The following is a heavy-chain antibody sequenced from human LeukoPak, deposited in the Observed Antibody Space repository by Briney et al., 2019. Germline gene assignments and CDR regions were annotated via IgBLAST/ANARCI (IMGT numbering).Heavy chain of an antibody. CDR2: IYYSGST. Sequence: SETLSLTSTVSGGSISSYYWSWIRQPPGKGLEWIGYIYYSGSTNYNPSLKSRVTISVDTSKNQFSLKPSSVTAADTAVYYCARVGRRYYDSSGYYVYYFDYWGQGTPVTVSS. J-gene: IGHJ4*02. V-gene: IGHV4-59*01. CDR3: ARVGRRYYDSSGYYVYYFDY. CDR1: GGSISSYY. D-gene: IGHD3-22*01.